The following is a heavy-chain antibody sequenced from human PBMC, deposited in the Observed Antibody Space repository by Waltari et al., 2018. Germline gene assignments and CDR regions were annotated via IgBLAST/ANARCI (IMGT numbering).Heavy chain of an antibody. J-gene: IGHJ4*02. CDR2: ISGASRFI. Sequence: EVQLVESGGGLVKPGGSLRLSCEASGFIFSGYSMNWVRQAPGKGLEWVSSISGASRFIYYADSVHGRFTISSDDAKNSLYLQMNSLRVEDTAVYYCARDRRGYFDYWGPGTLVSVSS. CDR1: GFIFSGYS. D-gene: IGHD3-16*01. V-gene: IGHV3-21*01. CDR3: ARDRRGYFDY.